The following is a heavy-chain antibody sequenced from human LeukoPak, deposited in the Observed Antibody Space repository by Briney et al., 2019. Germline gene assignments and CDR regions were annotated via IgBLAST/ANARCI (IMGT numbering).Heavy chain of an antibody. CDR1: GFTVSSNY. V-gene: IGHV3-53*04. CDR2: IYSGGST. Sequence: GGSLRLSCAASGFTVSSNYMSWVRQAPGKGLEWVSVIYSGGSTYYADSVKGRFTISRHNSKNTLYLQRNSLRAEDTAVYYCARAIGPGWFDPWGQGTLVTVSS. D-gene: IGHD1-26*01. J-gene: IGHJ5*02. CDR3: ARAIGPGWFDP.